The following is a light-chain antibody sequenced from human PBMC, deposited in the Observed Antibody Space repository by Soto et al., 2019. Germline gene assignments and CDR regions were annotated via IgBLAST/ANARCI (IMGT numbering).Light chain of an antibody. CDR2: TSG. V-gene: IGKV1-39*01. CDR1: QRITTY. Sequence: IPMTQSPSSLSASVGDRVTITCRASQRITTYLKWYQQKPGEAPKLMISTSGTLQRGVPSRFSGSGSGTAFTPNITPLRPEDCATYFCQQTYSTPYTFGQGTKLEIK. CDR3: QQTYSTPYT. J-gene: IGKJ2*01.